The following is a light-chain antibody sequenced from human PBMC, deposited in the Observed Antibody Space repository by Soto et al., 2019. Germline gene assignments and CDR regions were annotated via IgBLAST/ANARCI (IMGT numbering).Light chain of an antibody. Sequence: EIVLTQSPATLSLSPGERATLSCRASQSVSSYLAWYQQKPGQAPRLLIYDASNRATGIPARFSGSGSGTDFTLTISSLEPEDFATYYCQQYSSYPYTFGQGTKLEIK. J-gene: IGKJ2*01. V-gene: IGKV3-11*01. CDR2: DAS. CDR3: QQYSSYPYT. CDR1: QSVSSY.